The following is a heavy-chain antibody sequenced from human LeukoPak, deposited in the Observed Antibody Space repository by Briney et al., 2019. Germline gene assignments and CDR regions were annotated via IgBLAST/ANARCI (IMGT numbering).Heavy chain of an antibody. CDR3: ARQGDYGSGKNYFDY. CDR2: IYPDDSDT. D-gene: IGHD3-10*01. Sequence: GESLKISCKGSGYSFTSYWIGWVRQMPGKGLEWMGIIYPDDSDTRYSPSFQGQVTISADKSISTAYLQWSSLKASDTAMYYCARQGDYGSGKNYFDYWGQGTLVTVSS. CDR1: GYSFTSYW. J-gene: IGHJ4*02. V-gene: IGHV5-51*01.